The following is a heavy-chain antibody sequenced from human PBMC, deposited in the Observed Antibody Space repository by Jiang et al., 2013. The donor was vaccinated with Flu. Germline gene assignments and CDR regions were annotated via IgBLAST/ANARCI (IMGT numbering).Heavy chain of an antibody. D-gene: IGHD5-18*01. CDR3: ARVSTSMVRELDAFDV. CDR2: IHHSGRT. CDR1: GGSINSSNNW. J-gene: IGHJ3*01. V-gene: IGHV4-4*02. Sequence: SGGSINSSNNWWSWVRQTPEKGLEWIGEIHHSGRTKYNPSLKSRVTVSIDKSKNQFSLKLSSVTAADTAVFYCARVSTSMVRELDAFDVWGQGTMVTVSS.